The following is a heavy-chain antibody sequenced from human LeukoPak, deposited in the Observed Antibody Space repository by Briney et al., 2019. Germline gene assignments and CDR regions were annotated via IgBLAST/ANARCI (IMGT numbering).Heavy chain of an antibody. CDR2: TYYRSKWYN. Sequence: SQTLSLTCAISGDSASSESAGWSWIRQSPSRGLEWLGRTYYRSKWYNDYAVSVKSRITINPDTSKNQFSLQLNSVTPEDTAVYYCARGGGALFPCSQGTLVTVSS. CDR1: GDSASSESAG. V-gene: IGHV6-1*01. CDR3: ARGGGALFP. J-gene: IGHJ5*02. D-gene: IGHD2/OR15-2a*01.